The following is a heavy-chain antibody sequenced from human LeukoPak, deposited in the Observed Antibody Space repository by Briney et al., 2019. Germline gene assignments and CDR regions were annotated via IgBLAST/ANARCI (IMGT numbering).Heavy chain of an antibody. D-gene: IGHD3-10*01. CDR1: GFTLSSYG. CDR2: ISGGGGST. V-gene: IGHV3-23*01. J-gene: IGHJ4*02. Sequence: GGSLRLSCAASGFTLSSYGMSWVRQAPGKGLELVSAISGGGGSTYYADSVKGWFTISRDNSKNTLYLQMNSLRAEDTAVYYCTPGSYYDYWGQGTLVTVSS. CDR3: TPGSYYDY.